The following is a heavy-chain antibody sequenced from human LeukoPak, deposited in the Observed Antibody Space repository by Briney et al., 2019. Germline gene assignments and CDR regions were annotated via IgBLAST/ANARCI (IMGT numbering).Heavy chain of an antibody. CDR1: GYTVTSYY. V-gene: IGHV1-46*01. CDR3: ARVGDGYNLDY. Sequence: ASVKVSCKASGYTVTSYYMHWVRQAPGQGLEWMGIINPSGGSTSYAQKFQGRVTMTRDMSTSTVYMELSSLRSEDTAVYYCARVGDGYNLDYWGQGTLVTVSS. J-gene: IGHJ4*02. D-gene: IGHD5-24*01. CDR2: INPSGGST.